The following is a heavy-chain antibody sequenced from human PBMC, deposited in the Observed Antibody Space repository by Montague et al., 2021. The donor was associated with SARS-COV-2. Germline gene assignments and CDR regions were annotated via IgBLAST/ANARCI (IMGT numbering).Heavy chain of an antibody. CDR2: LYKDNRTT. Sequence: SLRLSCAASGFTFSIFAMSWARQAPGKGLEWISVLYKDNRTTDHAGSVKGRFTISRDNSKNTLYLQMDSLRVEDTAVYYCAKRNGYNPRNWSFDYWGRGTLVTVSS. J-gene: IGHJ4*02. V-gene: IGHV3-23*03. CDR3: AKRNGYNPRNWSFDY. CDR1: GFTFSIFA. D-gene: IGHD5-24*01.